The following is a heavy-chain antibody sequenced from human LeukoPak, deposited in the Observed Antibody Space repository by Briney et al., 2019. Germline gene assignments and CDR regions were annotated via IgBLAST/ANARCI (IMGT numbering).Heavy chain of an antibody. V-gene: IGHV3-21*04. J-gene: IGHJ4*02. Sequence: PGGSLRLSCAASGFTFSSYSMNWVRQAPGKGLEWVSSISSSSSYIYYADSVKGRFTISRDNFKNTLYLQMNSLRAEDTALYYCAKGADLDLVVVPAVRHWGQGTLVTVSS. D-gene: IGHD2-2*03. CDR1: GFTFSSYS. CDR2: ISSSSSYI. CDR3: AKGADLDLVVVPAVRH.